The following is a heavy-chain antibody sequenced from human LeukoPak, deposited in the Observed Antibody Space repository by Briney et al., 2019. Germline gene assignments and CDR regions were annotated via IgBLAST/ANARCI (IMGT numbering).Heavy chain of an antibody. D-gene: IGHD6-13*01. CDR1: RFTFGIYW. CDR3: ARAASTGTVDY. Sequence: GGSLRLSCAASRFTFGIYWMSWVRQAPGKALEWVANINQDGSETYYVDSVEGRFTISRDNAKNSLYLQMNSLRAEDTALYYCARAASTGTVDYWGQGTLVTVSS. CDR2: INQDGSET. V-gene: IGHV3-7*01. J-gene: IGHJ4*02.